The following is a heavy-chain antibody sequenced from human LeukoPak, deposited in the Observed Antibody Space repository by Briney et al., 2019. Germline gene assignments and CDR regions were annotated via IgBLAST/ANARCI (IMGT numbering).Heavy chain of an antibody. V-gene: IGHV3-33*01. Sequence: PGRSLRLSCAASGFTFSSYGMHWVRQAPGKGLEWVAVIWYDGSNKYYADSVKGRFTISRDNSKTTLYLQMNSLRAEDTAVYYCATRSRALDYWGQGTLVTVSS. J-gene: IGHJ4*02. CDR1: GFTFSSYG. CDR3: ATRSRALDY. CDR2: IWYDGSNK.